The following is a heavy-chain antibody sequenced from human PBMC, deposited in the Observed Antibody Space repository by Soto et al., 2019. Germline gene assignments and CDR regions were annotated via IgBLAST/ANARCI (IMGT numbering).Heavy chain of an antibody. D-gene: IGHD3-3*01. Sequence: PGGSLRLFCVASGFSLSDYAVNWVRQAPGKGLEWVSFISSDSRTIYYADSVEGRFTVSRDNARNSVSLQMDSLRDEDAAVYYCARIKLVEWFFINVDVYDMDVWGQGTPVTVSS. V-gene: IGHV3-48*02. CDR1: GFSLSDYA. J-gene: IGHJ6*02. CDR3: ARIKLVEWFFINVDVYDMDV. CDR2: ISSDSRTI.